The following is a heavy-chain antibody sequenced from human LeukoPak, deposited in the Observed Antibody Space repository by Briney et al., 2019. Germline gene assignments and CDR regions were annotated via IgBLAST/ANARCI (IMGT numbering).Heavy chain of an antibody. CDR3: ARVATSLARDDY. V-gene: IGHV3-48*01. CDR2: ISESSSTK. Sequence: GGSPRLSCAVSGFTFSRYSMNWVRQAPGKGLEWVSYISESSSTKYYADSVKGRFTISRDNAQNSLFLQMSSLRAEDTAVYYCARVATSLARDDYWGQGTLVTVSS. J-gene: IGHJ4*02. CDR1: GFTFSRYS.